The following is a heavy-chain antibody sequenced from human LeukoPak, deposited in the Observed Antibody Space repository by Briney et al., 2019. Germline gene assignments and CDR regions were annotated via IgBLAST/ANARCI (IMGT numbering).Heavy chain of an antibody. CDR2: ISYDGSNR. J-gene: IGHJ4*02. D-gene: IGHD4-11*01. CDR3: ARGIDYNFDY. Sequence: QSGGSLRLSCAASGFTFSSSPMHWVRQAPGKGLEWVAVISYDGSNRFYADSVKGRFTISRDDSKNMLYLQMNSLRVEDTAVYYCARGIDYNFDYWGQGTLVTVSS. V-gene: IGHV3-30*04. CDR1: GFTFSSSP.